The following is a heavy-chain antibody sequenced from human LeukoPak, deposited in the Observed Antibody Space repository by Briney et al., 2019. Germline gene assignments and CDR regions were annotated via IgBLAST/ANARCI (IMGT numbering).Heavy chain of an antibody. CDR1: GFTFSDYY. CDR3: NTVTYYNSRAPGDY. CDR2: ISSSSSYT. J-gene: IGHJ4*02. D-gene: IGHD3-10*01. V-gene: IGHV3-11*06. Sequence: PGGSLRLSCAASGFTFSDYYMSWIRQAPGKGLEWVSYISSSSSYTNYADSVKGRFTISRDNAKNSLYLQMNSLRVEDTAVYYCNTVTYYNSRAPGDYWGQGTLVTVSS.